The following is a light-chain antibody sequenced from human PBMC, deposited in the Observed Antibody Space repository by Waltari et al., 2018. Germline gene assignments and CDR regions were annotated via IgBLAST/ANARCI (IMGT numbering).Light chain of an antibody. J-gene: IGKJ2*01. CDR1: HIVASY. CDR3: QQYGNLPPYT. CDR2: GAS. Sequence: EVVLTQSPVTMSVSPGETVTLSCRASHIVASYLAWYQQKSAQAPSLLIYGASSRATCVPARFSGGGSATEFTLTISGLQSEDFAVYYCQQYGNLPPYTFGQGTQLEIK. V-gene: IGKV3-15*01.